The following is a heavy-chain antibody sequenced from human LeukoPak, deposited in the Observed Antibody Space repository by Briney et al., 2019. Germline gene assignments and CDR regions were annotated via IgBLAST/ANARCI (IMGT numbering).Heavy chain of an antibody. CDR2: INHSGST. D-gene: IGHD1-14*01. CDR3: ARHGPPRAGWVRKYYYMDV. Sequence: KASETLSLTCAVYGGSFSGYYWSWIRQPPGKGLEWIGEINHSGSTNYNPSLKSRVTISVDTSKNQCSLKLSSVTAADTAVYSCARHGPPRAGWVRKYYYMDVWGKGTTVTISS. V-gene: IGHV4-34*01. J-gene: IGHJ6*03. CDR1: GGSFSGYY.